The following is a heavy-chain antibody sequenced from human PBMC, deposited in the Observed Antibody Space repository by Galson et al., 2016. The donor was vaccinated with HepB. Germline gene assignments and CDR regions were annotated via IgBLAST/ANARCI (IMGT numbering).Heavy chain of an antibody. D-gene: IGHD5-18*01. CDR2: IIPIFGTT. V-gene: IGHV1-69*13. CDR1: GGTFSSYA. J-gene: IGHJ6*02. CDR3: ARGRRYTSGPNYYYVMDV. Sequence: SVKVSCKASGGTFSSYAVSWVRQAPGQGLEWMGGIIPIFGTTSYAQKFQDRVTITAGDSTSTVYMELSSLRSEDTAVYYCARGRRYTSGPNYYYVMDVWGQGTTVTVSS.